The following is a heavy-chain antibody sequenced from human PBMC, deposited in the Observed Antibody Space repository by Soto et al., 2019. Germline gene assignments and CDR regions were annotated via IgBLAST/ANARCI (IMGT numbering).Heavy chain of an antibody. CDR3: ARHSYYYDSSGYFAGYGMDF. CDR2: IYPGDSDT. J-gene: IGHJ6*02. Sequence: PGESLKISWKGSGYSFTSYWIGWVRQMPGKGLEWMGIIYPGDSDTRYSPSFQGQVTISADKSISTAYLQWSSLKASDTAMYYCARHSYYYDSSGYFAGYGMDFWGQGTRVTVSS. CDR1: GYSFTSYW. V-gene: IGHV5-51*01. D-gene: IGHD3-22*01.